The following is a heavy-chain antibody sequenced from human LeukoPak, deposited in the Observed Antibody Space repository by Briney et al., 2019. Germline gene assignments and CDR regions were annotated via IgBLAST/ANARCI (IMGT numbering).Heavy chain of an antibody. CDR2: INAGNGNT. CDR3: ARDNPYVVRGVITYYYYGMDV. D-gene: IGHD3-10*01. J-gene: IGHJ6*04. CDR1: GYTFTSYA. Sequence: ASVKVSCKASGYTFTSYAMHWVRQAPGQRLELMGWINAGNGNTKYSQKFQGRVTITRDTSASTAYMELSSLRAEDTAVYYCARDNPYVVRGVITYYYYGMDVWGKGTTVTVSS. V-gene: IGHV1-3*01.